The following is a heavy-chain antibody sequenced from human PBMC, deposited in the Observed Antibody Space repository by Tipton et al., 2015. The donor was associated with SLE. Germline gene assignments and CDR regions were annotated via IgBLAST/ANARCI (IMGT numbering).Heavy chain of an antibody. CDR3: AKGSGFDI. CDR2: ITGNGLNT. D-gene: IGHD3-10*01. CDR1: GLTFSTYG. J-gene: IGHJ4*02. V-gene: IGHV3-23*01. Sequence: SLRLSCAASGLTFSTYGMTWVRQAPGKGLEWISLITGNGLNTYYADSVKGRFAISRDNSKNTLHLQMNSLRAEDTAVYYCAKGSGFDIWGQGTLVTFFS.